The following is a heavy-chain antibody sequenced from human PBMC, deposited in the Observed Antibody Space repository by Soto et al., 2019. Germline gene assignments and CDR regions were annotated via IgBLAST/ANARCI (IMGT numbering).Heavy chain of an antibody. CDR2: IKSKVDGETT. D-gene: IGHD2-8*01. Sequence: GGSLRLSCVASGFTFSGAWMTWVRQAPGKGLEWVALIKSKVDGETTHYAAPVEGRFTISRDDSKSTLFLQMNSLKVEDTAVYYCVTDVPNDVYPYDYWGQGTLVTVSS. V-gene: IGHV3-15*01. J-gene: IGHJ4*02. CDR3: VTDVPNDVYPYDY. CDR1: GFTFSGAW.